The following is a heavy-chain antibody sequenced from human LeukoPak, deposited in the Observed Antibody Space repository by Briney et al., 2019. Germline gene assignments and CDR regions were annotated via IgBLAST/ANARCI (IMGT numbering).Heavy chain of an antibody. CDR2: IYHSGRT. V-gene: IGHV4-38-2*02. CDR1: GYSISSDYY. J-gene: IGHJ4*02. Sequence: SETLSLTCTVSGYSISSDYYWGWIRQPPGKGLEWIGSIYHSGRTYYNPSLKSRVTISIDTSRNQFSLKLSSVTAADTAVYYCAWKYYYDTSGYFYVDSWGQGTLVTVS. D-gene: IGHD3-22*01. CDR3: AWKYYYDTSGYFYVDS.